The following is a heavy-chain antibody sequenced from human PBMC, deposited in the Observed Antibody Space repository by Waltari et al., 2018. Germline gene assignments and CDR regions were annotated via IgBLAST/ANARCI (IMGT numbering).Heavy chain of an antibody. CDR3: ARSGYSYGPRGYYYYGMDV. J-gene: IGHJ6*02. V-gene: IGHV4-34*01. Sequence: QVQLQQWGAGLLKPSETLSLTCAVYGGSFSGYYWSWIRQPPGKGLEWIGEINHRGSTNYNPSLKSRVTISVDTSKTQFSRKLSSGTAADTAVYYCARSGYSYGPRGYYYYGMDVWGQGTTVTVSS. D-gene: IGHD5-18*01. CDR1: GGSFSGYY. CDR2: INHRGST.